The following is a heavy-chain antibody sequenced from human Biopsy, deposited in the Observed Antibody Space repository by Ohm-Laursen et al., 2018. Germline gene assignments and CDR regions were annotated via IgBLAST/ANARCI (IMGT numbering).Heavy chain of an antibody. CDR3: ARGESFLPSEYFHH. Sequence: ASVKASCKASGYTFTTYDINWVRQAPGQGLERMGWMNPNTGNTGFAQKFQGRITMTRNTSISTAYMELRSLRSDDTAVYYCARGESFLPSEYFHHWGQGTLVTVSS. CDR1: GYTFTTYD. D-gene: IGHD2/OR15-2a*01. CDR2: MNPNTGNT. J-gene: IGHJ1*01. V-gene: IGHV1-8*01.